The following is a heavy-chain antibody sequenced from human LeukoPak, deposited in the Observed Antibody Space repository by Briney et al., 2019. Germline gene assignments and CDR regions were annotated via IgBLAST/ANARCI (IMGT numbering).Heavy chain of an antibody. J-gene: IGHJ4*02. V-gene: IGHV1-18*01. CDR1: GYTFTSYG. Sequence: ASVKVSCKASGYTFTSYGISWVRLAPGQGLEWMGWISAYNGNTNYAQKLQGRVTMTTDTSTSTAYMELRSLRSDDTAVYYCARVPGLTIFGVVIIPPFDYWGQGTLVTVSS. D-gene: IGHD3-3*01. CDR3: ARVPGLTIFGVVIIPPFDY. CDR2: ISAYNGNT.